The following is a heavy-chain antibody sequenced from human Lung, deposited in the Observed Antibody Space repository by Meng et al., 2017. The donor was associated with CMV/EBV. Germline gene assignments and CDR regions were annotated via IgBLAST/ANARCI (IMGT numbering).Heavy chain of an antibody. CDR1: GGSISSSNW. Sequence: GQLQESGPGLVKPSGTLSLTCAVSGGSISSSNWWSWARQPPGKGLEWIGEIYHSGSTNYNPSLKSRVTISVDKSKNQFSLKLSSVTAADTAVYYCASFPPPGKQWLVTDYWGQGTLVTVSS. J-gene: IGHJ4*02. D-gene: IGHD6-19*01. CDR2: IYHSGST. CDR3: ASFPPPGKQWLVTDY. V-gene: IGHV4-4*02.